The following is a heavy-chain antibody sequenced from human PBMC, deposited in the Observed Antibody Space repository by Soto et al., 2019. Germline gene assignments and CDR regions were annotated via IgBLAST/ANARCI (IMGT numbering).Heavy chain of an antibody. CDR1: GFTFSSDA. CDR2: ISGSGGST. D-gene: IGHD6-19*01. Sequence: EVQLLESGGGLVQPGGSLSLSCAASGFTFSSDAMSWVRQAPGKGLEWVSAISGSGGSTYYADSVKGRFTISRDNSKDALYLQMNSLRAEDTAVYYCAKVTGYSSGSFDYWGQGALVSVST. V-gene: IGHV3-23*01. J-gene: IGHJ4*02. CDR3: AKVTGYSSGSFDY.